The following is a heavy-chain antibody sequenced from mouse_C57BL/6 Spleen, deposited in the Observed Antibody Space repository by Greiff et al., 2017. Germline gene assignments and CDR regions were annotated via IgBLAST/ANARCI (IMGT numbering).Heavy chain of an antibody. CDR2: IDPSDSYT. CDR3: ARRAALWDGDYAMDY. Sequence: QVQLQQPGAELVKPGASVKLSCKASGYTFTSYWMQWVKQRPGQGLEWIGEIDPSDSYTNYNQKFKGKATLTVDTSSSTAYMQLSSLTSEDSAVYYCARRAALWDGDYAMDYWGQGTSVTVSS. V-gene: IGHV1-50*01. CDR1: GYTFTSYW. J-gene: IGHJ4*01. D-gene: IGHD4-1*01.